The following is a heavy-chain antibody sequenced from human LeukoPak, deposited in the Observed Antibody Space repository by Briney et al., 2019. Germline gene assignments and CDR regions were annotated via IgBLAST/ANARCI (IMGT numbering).Heavy chain of an antibody. J-gene: IGHJ4*02. CDR1: GGSISSSSYY. V-gene: IGHV4-39*01. D-gene: IGHD3-9*01. CDR3: ARQMGYILTGRRIDY. Sequence: SETLSLTCSLSGGSISSSSYYWAWIRQPPGKGLEWIGSIYYSGNTYYSPSLKSRVTISVDTSKNQFSLKLSSVTAADTAVYYCARQMGYILTGRRIDYWGQGTLVTVSS. CDR2: IYYSGNT.